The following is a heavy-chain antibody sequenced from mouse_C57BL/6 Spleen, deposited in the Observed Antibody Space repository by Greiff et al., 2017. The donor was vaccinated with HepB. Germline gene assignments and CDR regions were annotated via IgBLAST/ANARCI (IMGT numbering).Heavy chain of an antibody. CDR3: ARARGGPYFDY. J-gene: IGHJ2*01. D-gene: IGHD1-1*02. V-gene: IGHV3-1*01. CDR2: ISYSGST. Sequence: EVQLQESGPGMVKPSQSLSLTCTVTGYSITSGYDWHWIRHFPGNKLEWMGYISYSGSTNYNPSLKSRISITHDTSKNHFFLKLNSVTTEDTATYYCARARGGPYFDYWGQGTTLTVSS. CDR1: GYSITSGYD.